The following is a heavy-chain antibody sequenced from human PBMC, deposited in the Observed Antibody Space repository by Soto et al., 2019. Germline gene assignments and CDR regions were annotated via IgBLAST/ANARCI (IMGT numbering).Heavy chain of an antibody. CDR3: ARERDCSSTSCYVRFGMDV. D-gene: IGHD2-2*01. J-gene: IGHJ6*02. Sequence: ASVKVSCKASGYTFTSYGISWVRQAPGQGLEWMGWISAYNGNTNYAQKLQGRVTMTTDTSTSTAYMELRSLRSDDTAVYYCARERDCSSTSCYVRFGMDVWGQGTTVTVSS. CDR1: GYTFTSYG. V-gene: IGHV1-18*04. CDR2: ISAYNGNT.